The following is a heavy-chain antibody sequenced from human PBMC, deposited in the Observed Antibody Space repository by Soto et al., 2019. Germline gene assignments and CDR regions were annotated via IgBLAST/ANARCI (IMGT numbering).Heavy chain of an antibody. Sequence: QSRSLTFTISWGGGSSNSAASNWIKQTPSRGLEWLGRTYYRSKWYSDYAVSVKSRITINPDTSKNQFSLQLNSVTPEDTAVYYCTKAAGSISHWFLDSWAQGPLVT. V-gene: IGHV6-1*01. CDR2: TYYRSKWYS. D-gene: IGHD3-10*01. CDR3: TKAAGSISHWFLDS. J-gene: IGHJ5*01. CDR1: WGGGSSNSAA.